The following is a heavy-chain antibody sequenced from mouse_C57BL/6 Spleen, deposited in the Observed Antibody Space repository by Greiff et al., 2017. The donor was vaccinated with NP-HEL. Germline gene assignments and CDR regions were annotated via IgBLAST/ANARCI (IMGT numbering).Heavy chain of an antibody. V-gene: IGHV1-55*01. Sequence: QVQLQQPGAELVKPGASVKMSCKASGYTFTSYWITWVKQRPGQGLEWIGDIYPGSGSTNYNEKFKSKATLTVDTSSSTAYMQLSSLTSEDSAVYYCARSGYYGSSVDYWGQGTTLTVSS. CDR2: IYPGSGST. D-gene: IGHD1-1*01. CDR1: GYTFTSYW. J-gene: IGHJ2*01. CDR3: ARSGYYGSSVDY.